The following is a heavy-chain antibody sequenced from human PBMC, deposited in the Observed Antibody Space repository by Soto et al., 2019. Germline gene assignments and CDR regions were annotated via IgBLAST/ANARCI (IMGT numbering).Heavy chain of an antibody. V-gene: IGHV4-34*01. Sequence: QVQLQQWGAGLLKPSETLSLTCAVYGGSFSGYYWSWIRQPPGKGLEWIGEINHSGSTNYNPSLKSRVTISVHTSKNQFSLKLSSVTAADTAVYYCASPGSFSSSTAFDYWGQGTLVTVSS. D-gene: IGHD6-13*01. CDR2: INHSGST. CDR3: ASPGSFSSSTAFDY. CDR1: GGSFSGYY. J-gene: IGHJ4*02.